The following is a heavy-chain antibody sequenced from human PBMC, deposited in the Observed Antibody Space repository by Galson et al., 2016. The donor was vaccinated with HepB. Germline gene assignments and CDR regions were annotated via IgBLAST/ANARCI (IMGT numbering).Heavy chain of an antibody. Sequence: SETLSLTCSVSGGSIISTTNYWGWIRQPPGKGLEWIGDTYYDGSTYYNPSLKSRVTISVDTSKNELSLKLSSVTAADTAVYYCARHRAKRTIFGVARGGQELNWFDPWGQGTLVTVSS. CDR2: TYYDGST. CDR3: ARHRAKRTIFGVARGGQELNWFDP. V-gene: IGHV4-39*01. D-gene: IGHD3-3*01. CDR1: GGSIISTTNY. J-gene: IGHJ5*02.